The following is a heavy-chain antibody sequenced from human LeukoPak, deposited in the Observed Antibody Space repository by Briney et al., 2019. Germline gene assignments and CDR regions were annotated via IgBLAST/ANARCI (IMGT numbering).Heavy chain of an antibody. V-gene: IGHV4-34*01. CDR1: GGSFSGYY. J-gene: IGHJ4*02. Sequence: SETLSLTCAVYGGSFSGYYWSWIRQPPGKGLEWIGEINHSVSTNYNPSLKSRVTISVDTSKNQFSLELSSVTAADTAVYYCARVVGATLDYWGEGTLVTVSS. CDR2: INHSVST. CDR3: ARVVGATLDY. D-gene: IGHD1-26*01.